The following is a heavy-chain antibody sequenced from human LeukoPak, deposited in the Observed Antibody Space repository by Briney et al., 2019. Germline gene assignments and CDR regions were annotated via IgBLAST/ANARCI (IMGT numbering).Heavy chain of an antibody. Sequence: GGSLRLSCAASGFTFSTFAMIWVRQPPGKGLEWVSSIFPSGGEIHYADSVRGRFTISRDNAKNSLYLQMNSLRAEDTAVYYCARGSKGYYYGSGSYYFDYWGQGTLATVSS. CDR1: GFTFSTFA. CDR3: ARGSKGYYYGSGSYYFDY. J-gene: IGHJ4*02. V-gene: IGHV3-21*01. CDR2: IFPSGGEI. D-gene: IGHD3-10*01.